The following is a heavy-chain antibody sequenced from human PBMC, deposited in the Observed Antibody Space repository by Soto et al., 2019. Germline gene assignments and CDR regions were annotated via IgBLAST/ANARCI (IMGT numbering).Heavy chain of an antibody. CDR2: ITWNSRSI. V-gene: IGHV3-9*01. CDR1: GLTFDDYA. D-gene: IGHD5-12*01. Sequence: EVQLVESGGGLVQPGRSLRLSCAASGLTFDDYAVHWVRQAPGKGLEWVSGITWNSRSIAYADSVKGRFTISRDNAKNSLYLQMNSLRAEDTALYYCAKGVEGGYDPYYFDCWGQGTLVTVSS. J-gene: IGHJ4*02. CDR3: AKGVEGGYDPYYFDC.